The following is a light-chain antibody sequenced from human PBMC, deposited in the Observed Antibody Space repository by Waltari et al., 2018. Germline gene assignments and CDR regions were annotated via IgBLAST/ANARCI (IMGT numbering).Light chain of an antibody. V-gene: IGLV2-14*01. CDR1: SSDVGAYNY. J-gene: IGLJ3*02. Sequence: QSALTQPASVSGSPGQSITISCTGTSSDVGAYNYVSWYQQYPGTAPQLMIYAVSNRPSGISDRVSGSKSGNTASLASSWLRAEDEADYYCSSYTTSGSLVFGGGTKVTV. CDR3: SSYTTSGSLV. CDR2: AVS.